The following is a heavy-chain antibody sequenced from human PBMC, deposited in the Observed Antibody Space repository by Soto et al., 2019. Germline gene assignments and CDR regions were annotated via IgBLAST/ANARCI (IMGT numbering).Heavy chain of an antibody. J-gene: IGHJ4*02. CDR3: ARAPILVGETTYENYFDY. Sequence: SVKVSCKASRGTFSNFVISWVRQAPGQGLEWMGGNIPIFGTANYAQKFQGRVTIIADESTGTTYMELTSLRSEDTAVYYCARAPILVGETTYENYFDYWGQGTLVTVSS. CDR2: NIPIFGTA. V-gene: IGHV1-69*13. D-gene: IGHD2-21*01. CDR1: RGTFSNFV.